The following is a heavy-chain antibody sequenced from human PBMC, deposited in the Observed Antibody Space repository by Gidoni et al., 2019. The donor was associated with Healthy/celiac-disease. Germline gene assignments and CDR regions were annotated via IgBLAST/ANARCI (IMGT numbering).Heavy chain of an antibody. CDR2: SYFSGST. J-gene: IGHJ4*02. Sequence: QLQLQESGPGRVKPSETLSLTCTVSGGAISSSSYYWGWIRQPPGKGLEWIGSSYFSGSTYYNPSLKSRVPISVDTSKNQFSLKLSSVTAADTAVYYCARHGPERNYDYIWGSYRPTHYFDYWGQGTLVTVSS. D-gene: IGHD3-16*02. CDR3: ARHGPERNYDYIWGSYRPTHYFDY. CDR1: GGAISSSSYY. V-gene: IGHV4-39*01.